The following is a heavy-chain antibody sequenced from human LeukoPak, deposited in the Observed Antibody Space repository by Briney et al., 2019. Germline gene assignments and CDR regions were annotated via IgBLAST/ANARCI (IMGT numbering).Heavy chain of an antibody. D-gene: IGHD6-13*01. V-gene: IGHV4-59*01. CDR3: ARDHGQLVRFDY. J-gene: IGHJ4*02. CDR1: GGSISSYY. Sequence: SETLSLTCTVSGGSISSYYWSWIRQPPGKGLEWIGYIYYSGSTNYNPSLKSRVTISVDTSKNQLSLKLSSVTAADTAVYYCARDHGQLVRFDYWGQGTLVTVSS. CDR2: IYYSGST.